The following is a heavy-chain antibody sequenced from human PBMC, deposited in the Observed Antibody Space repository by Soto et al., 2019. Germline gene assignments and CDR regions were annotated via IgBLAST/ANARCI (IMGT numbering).Heavy chain of an antibody. D-gene: IGHD6-13*01. V-gene: IGHV4-59*08. Sequence: SETLSLTCTVSGGSISSYYWSWIRQPPGKGLEWIGYIYYSGSTNYNPSLKSRVTISVDTSKNQFSLKLSSVTAADTAVYYCARTAAGTVGVFDYWGQGTLVTVSS. J-gene: IGHJ4*02. CDR1: GGSISSYY. CDR2: IYYSGST. CDR3: ARTAAGTVGVFDY.